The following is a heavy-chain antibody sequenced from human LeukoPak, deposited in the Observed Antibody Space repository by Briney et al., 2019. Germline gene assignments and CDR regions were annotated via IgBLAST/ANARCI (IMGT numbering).Heavy chain of an antibody. V-gene: IGHV1-2*02. D-gene: IGHD3-9*01. J-gene: IGHJ3*01. CDR2: INPNSGDT. CDR3: VGHYNILTGYYSDYDAFDL. CDR1: GYTFTNYY. Sequence: ASVKVSCKASGYTFTNYYMHWVRQAPGQGLEWMGWINPNSGDTNFAQKFQGRVTMTRDTSISTAYMQLSRLRSDDTAVYYCVGHYNILTGYYSDYDAFDLWGQGTMVTVSS.